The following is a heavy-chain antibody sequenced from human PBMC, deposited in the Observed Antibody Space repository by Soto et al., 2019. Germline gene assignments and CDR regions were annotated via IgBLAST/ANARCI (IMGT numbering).Heavy chain of an antibody. CDR3: ARGGEVGVAGSAAFDL. CDR2: INPGSGAA. Sequence: QVPLVQSGAEVKKPGASVKISCTASGYTVTTHYMHWVRQAPGRGLEWMGAINPGSGAAKYTQTFQARVTMTRDTPTNTVYMEMSALRSEDTAVFYCARGGEVGVAGSAAFDLWGQGTMVTVSS. CDR1: GYTVTTHY. V-gene: IGHV1-46*01. J-gene: IGHJ3*01. D-gene: IGHD3-3*01.